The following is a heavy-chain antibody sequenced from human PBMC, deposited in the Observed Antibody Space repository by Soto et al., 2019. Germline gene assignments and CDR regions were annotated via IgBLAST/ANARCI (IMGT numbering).Heavy chain of an antibody. D-gene: IGHD3-3*01. CDR2: IRGSGGGT. CDR3: LPWSGYRLDWFGP. J-gene: IGHJ5*02. V-gene: IGHV3-23*01. CDR1: GFTFSTSA. Sequence: VQLLESGGGLVQPGGSLRLSCEASGFTFSTSAMNWVRQAPGKGLEWVSTIRGSGGGTYYANSVRGRFTISRDNSKNTVYLQMDSLRGEDTALYYCLPWSGYRLDWFGPWGQGTLVAVSS.